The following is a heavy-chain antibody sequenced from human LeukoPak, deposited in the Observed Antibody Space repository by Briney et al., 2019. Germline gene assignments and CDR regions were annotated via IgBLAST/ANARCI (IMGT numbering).Heavy chain of an antibody. V-gene: IGHV4-59*01. Sequence: PSETLSLTCTVSGGSISSSYWSWIRQPPGKGLEWIGYIYYSGSTNYNPSLKSRVIISVDTSKNQFSLKLGSVTAADTAVYYCARGSIFGVATNWFDPWGQGTLVTVSS. CDR2: IYYSGST. J-gene: IGHJ5*02. CDR3: ARGSIFGVATNWFDP. CDR1: GGSISSSY. D-gene: IGHD3-3*01.